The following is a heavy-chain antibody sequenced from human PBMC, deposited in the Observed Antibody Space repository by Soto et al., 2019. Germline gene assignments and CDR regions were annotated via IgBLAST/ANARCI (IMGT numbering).Heavy chain of an antibody. J-gene: IGHJ4*01. Sequence: SETLSLTGTVSGGSISSGGYYWSWFRQYPGKGLEWIGYIYYSGSTYCNPSLKSRSSISVDTSKNQFSLKLSSVNAADTAVYYCARDSLQPAPTSAYYFDYWGQGTLVTVSS. D-gene: IGHD2-2*01. V-gene: IGHV4-31*03. CDR1: GGSISSGGYY. CDR3: ARDSLQPAPTSAYYFDY. CDR2: IYYSGST.